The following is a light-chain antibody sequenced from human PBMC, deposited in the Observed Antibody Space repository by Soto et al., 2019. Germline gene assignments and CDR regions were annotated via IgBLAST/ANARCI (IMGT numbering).Light chain of an antibody. V-gene: IGKV1-5*03. Sequence: DIQMTQSPSTLSASVGDRVTITCRASQSISNWLAWYQQKPGKAPKLLIYKASSLESGVPSRFSGSGFGTEFTLTISSLQFDDFATYYGQQYNSSFGQGTKVEIK. J-gene: IGKJ2*01. CDR2: KAS. CDR1: QSISNW. CDR3: QQYNSS.